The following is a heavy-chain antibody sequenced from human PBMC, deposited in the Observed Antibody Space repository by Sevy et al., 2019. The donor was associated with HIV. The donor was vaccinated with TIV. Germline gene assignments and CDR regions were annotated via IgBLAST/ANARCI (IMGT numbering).Heavy chain of an antibody. CDR2: IRSKANSYAT. Sequence: GGSLRLCCAASGFTFSGSAMHWVRQASGKGLEWVGRIRSKANSYATAYAASVKGRFTISRDDSKNTAYLQMNSLKTEDTAVYYCTRRNNYYDSSGRPYWYFDLWGRGTLVTVSS. CDR3: TRRNNYYDSSGRPYWYFDL. D-gene: IGHD3-22*01. J-gene: IGHJ2*01. V-gene: IGHV3-73*01. CDR1: GFTFSGSA.